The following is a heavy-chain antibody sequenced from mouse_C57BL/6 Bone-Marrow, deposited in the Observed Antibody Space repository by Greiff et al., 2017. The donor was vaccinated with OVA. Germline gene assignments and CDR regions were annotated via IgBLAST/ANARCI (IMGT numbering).Heavy chain of an antibody. CDR2: IHPSDSDT. Sequence: VKLQQPGAELVKPGASVKVSCKASGYTFTSYWMHWVKQRPGQGLEWIGRIHPSDSDTNYNQKFKGKATLTVDKSSSTAYMQLSSLTSEDSAVYYCAIQGRYSNYVDAMDYWGQGTSVTVSS. CDR1: GYTFTSYW. D-gene: IGHD2-5*01. CDR3: AIQGRYSNYVDAMDY. J-gene: IGHJ4*01. V-gene: IGHV1-74*01.